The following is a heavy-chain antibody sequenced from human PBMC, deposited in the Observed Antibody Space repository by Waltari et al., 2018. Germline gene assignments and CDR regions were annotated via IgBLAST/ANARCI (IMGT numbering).Heavy chain of an antibody. D-gene: IGHD4-17*01. J-gene: IGHJ4*02. V-gene: IGHV3-30*02. CDR2: ISNDDTKK. Sequence: QAQVAESGGGVVQPGGSLRLSCTGSGFSVRTNAMDWVRQAPGKGLEWLAFISNDDTKKYYADSVEGRFTISRDTSRNTVYLEMNSLRTDDTAVYYCLRGADYGFYYWGQGTLVTVSS. CDR3: LRGADYGFYY. CDR1: GFSVRTNA.